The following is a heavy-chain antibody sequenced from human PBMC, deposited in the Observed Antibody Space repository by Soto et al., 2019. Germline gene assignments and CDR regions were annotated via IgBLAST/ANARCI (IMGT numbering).Heavy chain of an antibody. J-gene: IGHJ6*02. CDR3: ARGLWDSSGYYFNYYYGMDV. V-gene: IGHV4-59*01. Sequence: PQATLALTCTVSGCSISSYYWSWIRPPPGKGLEWIGYIYYSGSTNYNPSLKSRVTISVDTSKNQFSLKLSSVTAADTAVYYCARGLWDSSGYYFNYYYGMDVWGQGTTVTVS. CDR2: IYYSGST. CDR1: GCSISSYY. D-gene: IGHD3-22*01.